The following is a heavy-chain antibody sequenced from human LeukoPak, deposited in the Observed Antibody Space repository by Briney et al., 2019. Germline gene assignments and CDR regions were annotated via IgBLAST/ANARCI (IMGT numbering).Heavy chain of an antibody. V-gene: IGHV3-30*18. CDR2: ISYDGSNK. CDR3: AKDFRGIAAAGTLDY. Sequence: GGPLRLSCAASGFIFSSYGVHWVRQAPGKGLEWVAVISYDGSNKYYADSVKGRFTISRDNSKNTLYLQMNSLRAEDTAVYYCAKDFRGIAAAGTLDYWGQGTLVTVSS. J-gene: IGHJ4*02. D-gene: IGHD6-13*01. CDR1: GFIFSSYG.